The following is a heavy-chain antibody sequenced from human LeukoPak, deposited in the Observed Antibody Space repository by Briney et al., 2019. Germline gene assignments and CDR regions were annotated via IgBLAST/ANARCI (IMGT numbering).Heavy chain of an antibody. CDR1: GFTFSSYV. V-gene: IGHV3-23*01. D-gene: IGHD3-22*01. CDR3: AIMHRYYDGSGYWVQ. J-gene: IGHJ4*02. CDR2: ISTSGGST. Sequence: GGSLRLSCAASGFTFSSYVMSWVRQAPGKGLEWVSGISTSGGSTSYADSVKGRFTISRDNPRNTLYMQVNSLRDEDTAVYYCAIMHRYYDGSGYWVQWGQGTLVTVSS.